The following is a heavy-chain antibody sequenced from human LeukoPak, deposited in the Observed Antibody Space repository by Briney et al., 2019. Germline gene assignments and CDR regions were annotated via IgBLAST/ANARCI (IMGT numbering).Heavy chain of an antibody. J-gene: IGHJ3*02. Sequence: GGSLRLSCAASGFTFSTYAMHWVRQAPGKGLEWVAVISYDGSSKYYADSVKGRFTISRDNSKNTLYLQMNSLRAEDTAVYYCARVILSGTTYYDILTGYPDAFDIWGQGTMVTVPS. CDR2: ISYDGSSK. CDR1: GFTFSTYA. CDR3: ARVILSGTTYYDILTGYPDAFDI. V-gene: IGHV3-30*14. D-gene: IGHD3-9*01.